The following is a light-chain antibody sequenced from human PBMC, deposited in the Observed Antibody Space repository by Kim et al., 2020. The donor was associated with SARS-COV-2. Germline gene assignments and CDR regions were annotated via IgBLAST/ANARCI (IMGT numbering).Light chain of an antibody. Sequence: GKTTTLSCTRNRGSIASHDVHWFQQRPGSSPFNVIYEDDQRPSWVPDRFSGSSDRSSNSASLTISGLKTEDEATYYCQSYDTTNQVFGGGTQLTVL. CDR1: RGSIASHD. CDR2: EDD. CDR3: QSYDTTNQV. J-gene: IGLJ3*02. V-gene: IGLV6-57*01.